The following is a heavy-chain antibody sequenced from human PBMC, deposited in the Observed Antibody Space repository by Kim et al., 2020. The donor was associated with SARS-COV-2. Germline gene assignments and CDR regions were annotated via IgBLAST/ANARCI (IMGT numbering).Heavy chain of an antibody. CDR1: GFTFSSYG. J-gene: IGHJ3*02. Sequence: GGSLRLSCAASGFTFSSYGMHWVRQAPGKGLEWVAVISYDGSNKYYADSVKGRFTISRDNSKNTLYLQMNSLRAEDTAVYYCAKWRGSSWYVDAFDIWGQGTMVTVSS. D-gene: IGHD6-13*01. V-gene: IGHV3-30*18. CDR2: ISYDGSNK. CDR3: AKWRGSSWYVDAFDI.